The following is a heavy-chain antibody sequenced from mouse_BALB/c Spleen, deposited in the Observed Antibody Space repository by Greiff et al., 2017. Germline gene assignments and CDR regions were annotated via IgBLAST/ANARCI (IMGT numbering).Heavy chain of an antibody. CDR3: TRNYYGYDPFAD. CDR1: GYTFTSYW. CDR2: IYPGSGST. Sequence: LQQPGSELVRPGASVKLSCKASGYTFTSYWMHWVKQRPGQGLEWIGNIYPGSGSTNYDEKFKSKATLTVDTSSSTAYMQLSSLTSEDSAVDYCTRNYYGYDPFADWGQGTLVTVSA. D-gene: IGHD2-2*01. V-gene: IGHV1S22*01. J-gene: IGHJ3*01.